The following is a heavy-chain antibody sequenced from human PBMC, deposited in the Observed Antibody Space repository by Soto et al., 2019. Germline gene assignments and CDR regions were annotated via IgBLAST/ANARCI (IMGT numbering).Heavy chain of an antibody. Sequence: GGSLRLSCAASGFSFNSYWMHWVRQAPGKGLVWVSRINSDGISTSYADSVKGRFTIPRDNAKNTLYLQMNSLRAEDTAVYYCARGQYSRSWYLDFDYWGQGTLVTVSS. CDR1: GFSFNSYW. J-gene: IGHJ4*02. CDR3: ARGQYSRSWYLDFDY. CDR2: INSDGIST. V-gene: IGHV3-74*01. D-gene: IGHD6-13*01.